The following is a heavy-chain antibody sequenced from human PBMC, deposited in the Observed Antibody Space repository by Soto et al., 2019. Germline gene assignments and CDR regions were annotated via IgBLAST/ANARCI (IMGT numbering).Heavy chain of an antibody. J-gene: IGHJ6*02. CDR2: IYYSGST. V-gene: IGHV4-31*03. CDR3: ARERVNYDSSGRRARMDV. D-gene: IGHD3-22*01. Sequence: PSETLSLTCTVSGGSISSGGYYWSWIRQHPGKGLEWIGYIYYSGSTYYNPSLKSRVTISVDTSKNQFSLKLSSVTAADTAVYYCARERVNYDSSGRRARMDVWGQGTTVTVSS. CDR1: GGSISSGGYY.